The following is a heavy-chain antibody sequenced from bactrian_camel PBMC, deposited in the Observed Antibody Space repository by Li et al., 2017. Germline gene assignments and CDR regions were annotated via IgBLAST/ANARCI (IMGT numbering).Heavy chain of an antibody. CDR3: GKRYASDYDDDFGY. V-gene: IGHV3S55*01. J-gene: IGHJ6*01. CDR1: GLTFEGGN. Sequence: HVQLVESGGGAVQTGGSLRLTCTAVGLTFEGGNQGWYRETPGNEFELVSSIAPDGSNEYADSVKGRFTISQDNAKNTLYLQMNSLKPEDTAVYYCGKRYASDYDDDFGYWGQGTQVTVS. D-gene: IGHD4*01. CDR2: IAPDGSN.